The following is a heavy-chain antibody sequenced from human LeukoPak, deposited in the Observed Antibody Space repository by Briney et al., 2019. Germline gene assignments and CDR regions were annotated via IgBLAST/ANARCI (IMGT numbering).Heavy chain of an antibody. CDR1: GGSISSGGYY. J-gene: IGHJ4*02. V-gene: IGHV4-30-2*01. CDR3: ARGSYYDSRVDY. Sequence: PSQTLSLTCTVSGGSISSGGYYWSWIRQPPGKGLEWIGYIYHSGSTYYNPSLKSRVTISVDRSKNQFSLKLSSVTAADTAVYYCARGSYYDSRVDYWGQGTLVTVSS. D-gene: IGHD3-22*01. CDR2: IYHSGST.